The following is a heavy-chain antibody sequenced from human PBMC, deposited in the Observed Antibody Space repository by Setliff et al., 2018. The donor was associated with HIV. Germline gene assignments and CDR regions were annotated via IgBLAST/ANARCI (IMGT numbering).Heavy chain of an antibody. CDR2: FYYGGST. CDR1: GDSIGTYY. D-gene: IGHD7-27*01. V-gene: IGHV4-59*01. J-gene: IGHJ5*02. CDR3: ARARLLGGFLS. Sequence: LSLTCSVSGDSIGTYYWNWIRQTPGKRLEWIGFFYYGGSTDYNPALKNRVAISVDPSRNRVSLKMTSVTAADTAVYYCARARLLGGFLSWGRGALVTVSS.